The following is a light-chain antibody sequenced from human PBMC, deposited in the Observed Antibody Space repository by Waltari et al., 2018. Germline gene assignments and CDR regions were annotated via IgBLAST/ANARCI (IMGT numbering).Light chain of an antibody. J-gene: IGLJ3*02. CDR1: NSDVGRYNF. Sequence: QSALTQPAPVSGSPGQSSTISRTGTNSDVGRYNFVSWFQQHRGKAPKLIIYDGSKRPSGISNRFSGSKSGNTASLTISGLQAGDETDYYCCSYAGSSTWVFGGGTKLTVL. CDR2: DGS. V-gene: IGLV2-23*01. CDR3: CSYAGSSTWV.